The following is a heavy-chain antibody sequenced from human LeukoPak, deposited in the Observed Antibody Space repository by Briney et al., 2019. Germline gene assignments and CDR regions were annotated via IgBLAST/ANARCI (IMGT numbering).Heavy chain of an antibody. J-gene: IGHJ6*03. CDR1: GVSIRSSNSY. CDR2: IYYSGNT. CDR3: ARDRQPYYYYYYMDV. D-gene: IGHD6-13*01. V-gene: IGHV4-39*07. Sequence: SETLSLTCTVSGVSIRSSNSYWGWIRQPPGKGLEWIGSIYYSGNTYYNASLKSQVSISIDTSKNQFSLKLSSVTAADTAVYYCARDRQPYYYYYYMDVWGKGTTVTISS.